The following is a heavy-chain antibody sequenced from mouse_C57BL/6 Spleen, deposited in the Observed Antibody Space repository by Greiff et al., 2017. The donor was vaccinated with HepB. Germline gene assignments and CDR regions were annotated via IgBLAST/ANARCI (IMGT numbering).Heavy chain of an antibody. CDR1: GYTFTDYN. Sequence: VQLQQSGPELVKPGASVKIPCKASGYTFTDYNMDWVKQSHGKSLEWIGDINPNNGGTIYNQKFKGKATLTVDKSSSTAYMELRSLTSEDTAVYYCARGGLFITTGGGYFDVWGTGTTVTVSS. CDR2: INPNNGGT. D-gene: IGHD1-1*01. CDR3: ARGGLFITTGGGYFDV. J-gene: IGHJ1*03. V-gene: IGHV1-18*01.